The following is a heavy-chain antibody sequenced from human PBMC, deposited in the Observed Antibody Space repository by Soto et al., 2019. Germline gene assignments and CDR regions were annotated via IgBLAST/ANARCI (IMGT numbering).Heavy chain of an antibody. CDR2: ISAYNGNT. CDR3: ARWARDIVLPSRRDYYYYMDV. Sequence: QVQLVQSGAEVKKPGASVKVSCKASGYTFTSYGISWVRQAPGQGLEWMGWISAYNGNTNYAQKLQGRVTMTTDTSPSTAYMELRSLRSDDTAVYYCARWARDIVLPSRRDYYYYMDVWGKGTTVTVSS. V-gene: IGHV1-18*01. D-gene: IGHD2-8*01. CDR1: GYTFTSYG. J-gene: IGHJ6*03.